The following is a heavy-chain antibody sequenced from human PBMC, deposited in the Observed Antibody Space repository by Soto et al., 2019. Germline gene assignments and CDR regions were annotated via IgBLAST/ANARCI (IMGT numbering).Heavy chain of an antibody. CDR1: GFSLSTSGVG. Sequence: SGPTLVNPTQTLTLTCTFSGFSLSTSGVGVGWIRQPPGKALEWLALIYWDDDKRYSPSLKSRLTITKDTSKNQVVLTMTNMDPVDTATYYCAHRRQAYNWNELYYYYGMDVWGQGTTVTVSS. V-gene: IGHV2-5*02. J-gene: IGHJ6*02. D-gene: IGHD1-1*01. CDR3: AHRRQAYNWNELYYYYGMDV. CDR2: IYWDDDK.